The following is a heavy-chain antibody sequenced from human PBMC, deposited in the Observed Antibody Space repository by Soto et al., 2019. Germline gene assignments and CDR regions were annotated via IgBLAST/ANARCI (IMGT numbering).Heavy chain of an antibody. CDR3: ARGGLGYCSGGSCYASDY. J-gene: IGHJ4*02. D-gene: IGHD2-15*01. CDR2: IIPIFGTA. Sequence: QVRLVQSGAEVKKPGSSVKVSCKASGGTFSSYAISWVRQAPGQGLEWMGGIIPIFGTANYAQKFQGRVTITADESTSTAYMELSSLRSEDTAVYYCARGGLGYCSGGSCYASDYWGQGTLVTVSS. CDR1: GGTFSSYA. V-gene: IGHV1-69*12.